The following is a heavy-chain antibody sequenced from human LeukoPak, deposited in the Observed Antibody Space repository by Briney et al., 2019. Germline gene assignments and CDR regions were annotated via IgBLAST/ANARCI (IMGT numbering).Heavy chain of an antibody. CDR1: GFTFSSYL. Sequence: GGSLRLSCAASGFTFSSYLMHWVRQAPGKGLEYVSTINSNGGSTYYANSVKGRFTISRDNSKNTLYLQMGTLRAEDMAVYYCARGGGYCSGGSCYGIDYWGQGTLVTVSS. D-gene: IGHD2-15*01. CDR3: ARGGGYCSGGSCYGIDY. CDR2: INSNGGST. J-gene: IGHJ4*02. V-gene: IGHV3-64*01.